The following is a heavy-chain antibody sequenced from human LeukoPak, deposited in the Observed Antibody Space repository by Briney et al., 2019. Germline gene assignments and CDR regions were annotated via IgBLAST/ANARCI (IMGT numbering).Heavy chain of an antibody. CDR3: AAQPCINGICYLDY. CDR1: GFAFSDHA. D-gene: IGHD2-8*01. J-gene: IGHJ4*02. V-gene: IGHV3-30*04. Sequence: GGSLRLPCTASGFAFSDHAMHWVRQAPGKGLEWVTVISYHARDQFYADSVKGRFTVSRDNSRNTLYLQMNSLRAEDSAVYYCAAQPCINGICYLDYWGQGTLVTVSS. CDR2: ISYHARDQ.